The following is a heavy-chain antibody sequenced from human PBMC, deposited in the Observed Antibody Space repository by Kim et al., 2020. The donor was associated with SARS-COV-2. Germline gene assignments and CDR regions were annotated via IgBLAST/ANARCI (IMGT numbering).Heavy chain of an antibody. CDR3: ARDRRIAAAGRFDP. D-gene: IGHD6-13*01. V-gene: IGHV4-4*07. Sequence: NPSLKSRVTMSVDTSKNQFSLKLSSVTAADTAVYYCARDRRIAAAGRFDPWGQGTLVTVSS. J-gene: IGHJ5*02.